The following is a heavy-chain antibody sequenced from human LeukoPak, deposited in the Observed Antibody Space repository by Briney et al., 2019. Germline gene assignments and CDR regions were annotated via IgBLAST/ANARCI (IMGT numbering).Heavy chain of an antibody. Sequence: ASVKVSCKASGYTFTGYYMHWVRQAPGQGLEWMGRINPNSGGTNYTQKFQGRVTMTRDTSTSTAYMELSRLRSDGTAVYYCARDYYDYVWGSYQKPGYWGQGTLVTVSS. J-gene: IGHJ4*02. CDR2: INPNSGGT. CDR1: GYTFTGYY. D-gene: IGHD3-16*02. V-gene: IGHV1-2*06. CDR3: ARDYYDYVWGSYQKPGY.